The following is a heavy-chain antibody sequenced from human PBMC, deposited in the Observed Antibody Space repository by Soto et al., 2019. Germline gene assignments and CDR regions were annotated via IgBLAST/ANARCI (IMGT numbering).Heavy chain of an antibody. CDR1: GFTFSDYY. Sequence: GGSLRLSCAASGFTFSDYYMSWIRQAPGKGLEWVSYISSSGSTIYYADSVKGRFTISRDNAKNSLYLQMNSLRAEDTAVYYCARVLGGVVPAAMDDYYYYYYMDVWGKGTTVTVSS. V-gene: IGHV3-11*01. D-gene: IGHD2-2*01. CDR2: ISSSGSTI. CDR3: ARVLGGVVPAAMDDYYYYYYMDV. J-gene: IGHJ6*03.